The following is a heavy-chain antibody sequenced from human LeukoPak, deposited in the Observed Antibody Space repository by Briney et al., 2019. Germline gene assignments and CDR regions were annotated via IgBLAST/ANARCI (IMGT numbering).Heavy chain of an antibody. D-gene: IGHD2-15*01. J-gene: IGHJ1*01. CDR3: ARGLRYCSGGSCYPQYFPH. CDR2: INHSGST. Sequence: SETLSLTCAVYGGSFSGYYWSWIRQPPGKGLEWIGEINHSGSTNYNPSLKSRVTISVDTSKNQFSLKLSSVTAADTAVYYCARGLRYCSGGSCYPQYFPHWGQGTLVTVSS. CDR1: GGSFSGYY. V-gene: IGHV4-34*01.